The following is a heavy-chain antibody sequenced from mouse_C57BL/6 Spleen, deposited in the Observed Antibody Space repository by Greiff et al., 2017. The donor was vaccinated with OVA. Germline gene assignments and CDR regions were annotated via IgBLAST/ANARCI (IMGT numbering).Heavy chain of an antibody. J-gene: IGHJ3*01. CDR3: ATYYDYVWFAY. CDR1: GFTFSDYG. D-gene: IGHD2-4*01. CDR2: ISSGSSTI. Sequence: EVQLVESGGGLVKPGGSLKLSCAASGFTFSDYGMHWVRQAPEKGLEWVAYISSGSSTIYYADTVKGRFTISRDNAKNTLFLQMTSLRSEDTAMYYCATYYDYVWFAYWGQGTLVTVSA. V-gene: IGHV5-17*01.